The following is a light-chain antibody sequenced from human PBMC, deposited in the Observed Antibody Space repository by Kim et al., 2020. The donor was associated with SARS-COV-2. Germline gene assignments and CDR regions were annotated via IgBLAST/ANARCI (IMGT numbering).Light chain of an antibody. CDR2: QDS. Sequence: SYELTQPSSVSVSPGQTASITCSGDKLGDKYACWYQQKPGQSPVLVIYQDSKRPSGIPERFSGSNSGNTATLTISGTQAMDEADYYCQAWDSSIHVFGTG. CDR3: QAWDSSIHV. V-gene: IGLV3-1*01. J-gene: IGLJ1*01. CDR1: KLGDKY.